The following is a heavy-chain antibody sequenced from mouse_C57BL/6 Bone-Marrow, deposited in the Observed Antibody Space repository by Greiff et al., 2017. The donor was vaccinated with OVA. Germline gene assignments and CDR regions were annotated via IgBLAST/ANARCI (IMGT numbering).Heavy chain of an antibody. CDR1: GYTFTDYN. V-gene: IGHV1-22*01. D-gene: IGHD2-12*01. CDR2: INPNNGGT. J-gene: IGHJ3*01. Sequence: VHVKQSGPELVKPGASVKMSCKASGYTFTDYNMHWVKQSHGKSLEWIGYINPNNGGTSYNQKFKGKATLTVNKSSSTAYMELRSLTSEDSAVYYCARRYDERVWFAYWGQGTLVTVSA. CDR3: ARRYDERVWFAY.